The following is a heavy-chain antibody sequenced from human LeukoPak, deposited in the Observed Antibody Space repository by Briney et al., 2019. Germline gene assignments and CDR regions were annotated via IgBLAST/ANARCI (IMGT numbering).Heavy chain of an antibody. D-gene: IGHD6-6*01. CDR3: AKRVSAARRFVGGAFDI. CDR1: GFTLRRFA. J-gene: IGHJ3*02. Sequence: PGRSLRLSRASSGFTLRRFAMSCVPHAPRKGLVCVSALSGSGGSTYYADAARGRFTISRDNSQHTLNLQTNSLRAEDTAVYYCAKRVSAARRFVGGAFDIWGQGTMVTVSS. CDR2: LSGSGGST. V-gene: IGHV3-23*01.